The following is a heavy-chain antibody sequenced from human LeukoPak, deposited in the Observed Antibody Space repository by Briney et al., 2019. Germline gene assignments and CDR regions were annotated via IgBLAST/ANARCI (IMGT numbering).Heavy chain of an antibody. CDR2: IYSSGNT. V-gene: IGHV4-39*07. CDR3: ARDFWSGRNWFDP. D-gene: IGHD3-3*01. CDR1: GASISSSNYY. Sequence: PSETLSLTCAVSGASISSSNYYWGWVRQSPGKGLEWIGNIYSSGNTYYNASLKSRVTMYIDTSKNQFSLKLSSVTAADTAVYYCARDFWSGRNWFDPWGQGTLVTVSS. J-gene: IGHJ5*02.